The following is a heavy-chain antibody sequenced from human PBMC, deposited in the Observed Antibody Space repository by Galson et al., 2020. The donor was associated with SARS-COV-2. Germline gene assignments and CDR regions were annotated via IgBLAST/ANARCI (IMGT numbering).Heavy chain of an antibody. Sequence: SGPTLVKPTETLTLTCTVSGFSLNDPSMGVAWFRQPPGKALEWLAHIFSRDTKSYRTSLTSRLSISSDTSKSQVVLTMTIMDPVDTATYFCARTIRDGFNRPYVKHDHWGQGTLVTVSS. CDR1: GFSLNDPSMG. D-gene: IGHD3-10*02. J-gene: IGHJ4*02. V-gene: IGHV2-26*01. CDR3: ARTIRDGFNRPYVKHDH. CDR2: IFSRDTK.